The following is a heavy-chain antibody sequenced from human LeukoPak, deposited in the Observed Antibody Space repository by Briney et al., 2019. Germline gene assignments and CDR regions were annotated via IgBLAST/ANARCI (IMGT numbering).Heavy chain of an antibody. CDR2: IYYSGST. D-gene: IGHD6-19*01. CDR3: AGEHSGWYYFDY. CDR1: GGSISSGGYY. J-gene: IGHJ4*02. V-gene: IGHV4-31*03. Sequence: PSETLSLTCTVSGGSISSGGYYWSWIRQHPGKGLEWIGYIYYSGSTYYNPSLKSRVTISVDTSKNQFSLKLSSVTAADTAVYYCAGEHSGWYYFDYWGQGTLVTVSS.